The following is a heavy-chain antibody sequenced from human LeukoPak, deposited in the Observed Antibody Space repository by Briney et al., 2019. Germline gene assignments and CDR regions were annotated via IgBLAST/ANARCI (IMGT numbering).Heavy chain of an antibody. CDR1: GFTFSSYA. V-gene: IGHV3-30-3*01. CDR2: ISYDGSNK. Sequence: GGSLRLSCAASGFTFSSYAMHWVRQAPGKGLEWVAVISYDGSNKYYADSVKGRFTISRDNSKNTLYLQMNSLRAEDTAVYYCAGSGSDSLYYFDYWGQGTLVTVSS. J-gene: IGHJ4*02. D-gene: IGHD3-10*01. CDR3: AGSGSDSLYYFDY.